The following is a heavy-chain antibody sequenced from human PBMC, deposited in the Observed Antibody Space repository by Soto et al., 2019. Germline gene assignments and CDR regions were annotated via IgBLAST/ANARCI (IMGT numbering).Heavy chain of an antibody. CDR1: GGSISSSNW. J-gene: IGHJ4*02. V-gene: IGHV4-4*02. Sequence: SETLSLTCAVSGGSISSSNWWSWVRQPPGKGLEWIGEIYHSGSTNYNPSLKSRVTISVDKSKNQFSLKLSSVTAADTAVYYCARYCSSASPMYYFDYWGQGTLVTVS. CDR3: ARYCSSASPMYYFDY. D-gene: IGHD2-2*01. CDR2: IYHSGST.